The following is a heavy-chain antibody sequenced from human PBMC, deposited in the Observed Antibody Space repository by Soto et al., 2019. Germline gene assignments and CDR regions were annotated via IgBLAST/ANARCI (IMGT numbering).Heavy chain of an antibody. D-gene: IGHD6-19*01. J-gene: IGHJ4*02. CDR3: AKEGVQWLVLSFDY. Sequence: GGSLRLSCAASGFTFSSYGMHWVRQAPGKGLEWVAVISYDGSNKYYADSVKGRFTISRDNSKNTLYLQMNSLRAEDTAVYYCAKEGVQWLVLSFDYWGQGTMATVYS. V-gene: IGHV3-30*18. CDR2: ISYDGSNK. CDR1: GFTFSSYG.